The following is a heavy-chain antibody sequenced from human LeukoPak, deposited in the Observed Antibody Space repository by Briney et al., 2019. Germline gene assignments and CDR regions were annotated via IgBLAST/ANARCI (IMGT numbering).Heavy chain of an antibody. CDR2: ISYDGSNK. Sequence: GGSLRLSCAASGFTFSSYGMHWVRQAPGKGLEWVAVISYDGSNKYYADSVKGRFTISRDNSKNTLYLQMNSLRAVDTAVYYRARDLDPSSSPFPYYFDYWGQGTLVTVSS. D-gene: IGHD6-6*01. V-gene: IGHV3-30*03. CDR1: GFTFSSYG. CDR3: ARDLDPSSSPFPYYFDY. J-gene: IGHJ4*02.